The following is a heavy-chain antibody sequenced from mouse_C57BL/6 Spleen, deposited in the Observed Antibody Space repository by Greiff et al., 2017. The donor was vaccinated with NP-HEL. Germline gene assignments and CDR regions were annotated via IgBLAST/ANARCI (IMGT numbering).Heavy chain of an antibody. V-gene: IGHV5-16*01. D-gene: IGHD2-4*01. CDR3: ARDYYDYDDGYYYAMDY. J-gene: IGHJ4*01. CDR1: GFTFSDYY. Sequence: EVKLQESEGGLVQPGSSMKLSCTASGFTFSDYYMAWVRQVPEKGLEWVANINYDGSSTYYLDSLKSRFIISRDNAKNILYLQMSSLKSEDTATYYCARDYYDYDDGYYYAMDYWGQGTSVTVSS. CDR2: INYDGSST.